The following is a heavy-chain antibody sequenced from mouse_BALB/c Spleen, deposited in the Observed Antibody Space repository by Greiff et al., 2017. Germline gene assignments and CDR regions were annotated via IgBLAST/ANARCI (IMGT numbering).Heavy chain of an antibody. CDR2: IYPGDGDT. J-gene: IGHJ2*01. V-gene: IGHV1-87*01. D-gene: IGHD4-1*01. CDR1: GYTFTSYW. CDR3: AISWDSFDY. Sequence: QVQLQQSGAELARPGASVKLSCKASGYTFTSYWMQWVKQRPGQGLEWIGAIYPGDGDTRYTQQFTGKATLTADKSSITAYMLLCSLASVDYAVCYCAISWDSFDYWGQGTTLTVSS.